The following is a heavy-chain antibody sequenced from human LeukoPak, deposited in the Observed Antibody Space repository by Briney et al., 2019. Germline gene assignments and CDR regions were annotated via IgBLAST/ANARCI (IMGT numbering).Heavy chain of an antibody. Sequence: GGSLRLSCAASGFTFSSYGMHWVRQAPGKGLEWVAVISYDGSNKYYADSVKGRFTISRDNSKNTLYLQMNSLRAEDTAVYYCAKLWVVTASGAFDIWGQGTMVTVSS. D-gene: IGHD2-21*02. CDR2: ISYDGSNK. CDR1: GFTFSSYG. V-gene: IGHV3-30*18. J-gene: IGHJ3*02. CDR3: AKLWVVTASGAFDI.